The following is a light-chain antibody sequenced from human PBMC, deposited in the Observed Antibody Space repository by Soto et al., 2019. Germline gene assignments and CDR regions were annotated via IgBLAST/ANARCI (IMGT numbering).Light chain of an antibody. CDR3: SSYTSSSTDV. V-gene: IGLV2-14*01. Sequence: HSFLTQHASVAASPGPSITISFAGTISDVGGYDHVSWYQHHPGKAPKLTIYEVSNRPSGVSNRFSGSKSGNTASLTISGLQAEDEAEYYCSSYTSSSTDVFGTGTKATVL. J-gene: IGLJ1*01. CDR1: ISDVGGYDH. CDR2: EVS.